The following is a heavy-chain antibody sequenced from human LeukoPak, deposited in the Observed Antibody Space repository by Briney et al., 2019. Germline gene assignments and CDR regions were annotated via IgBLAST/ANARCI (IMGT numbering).Heavy chain of an antibody. CDR3: ARDPYYDSWSGYPHYFDY. CDR2: ISGSGGST. J-gene: IGHJ4*02. V-gene: IGHV3-23*01. CDR1: GFTFSSYA. D-gene: IGHD3-3*01. Sequence: GGSLRLSCAASGFTFSSYAMSWVRQAPGKGLEWVSAISGSGGSTYYADSVKGRFTISRDNSKNTLYLQMNSLRAEDTAVYYCARDPYYDSWSGYPHYFDYWGQGTLVTVSS.